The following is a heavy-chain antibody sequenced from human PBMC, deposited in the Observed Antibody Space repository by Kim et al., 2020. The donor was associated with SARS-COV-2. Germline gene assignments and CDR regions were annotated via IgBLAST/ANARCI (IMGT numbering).Heavy chain of an antibody. CDR2: IRDGIT. CDR3: AKERDGHKDGLDS. J-gene: IGHJ4*02. D-gene: IGHD2-8*01. CDR1: GFNFDDYT. Sequence: GGSLRLSCAASGFNFDDYTMHWVRQPPGKGLEWVSLIRDGITSFGDSVKGRFTISRDNSKNSLYLQMNSLRTEDTAFYYCAKERDGHKDGLDSWGQGTLVTVSS. V-gene: IGHV3-43*01.